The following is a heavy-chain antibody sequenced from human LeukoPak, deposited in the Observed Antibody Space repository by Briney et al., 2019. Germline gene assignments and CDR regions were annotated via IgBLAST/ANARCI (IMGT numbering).Heavy chain of an antibody. V-gene: IGHV7-4-1*02. CDR3: ARQYCSSTSCYLRTVWWLDY. D-gene: IGHD2-2*01. J-gene: IGHJ4*02. CDR2: INTNTGNP. Sequence: RASVKVSCKASGYTFTSYAMNWVRQAPGQGLEWMGWINTNTGNPTYAQGFTGRFVFSLDTSVSTAYLQISSLKAEDTAVYYCARQYCSSTSCYLRTVWWLDYWGQGTLVTVSS. CDR1: GYTFTSYA.